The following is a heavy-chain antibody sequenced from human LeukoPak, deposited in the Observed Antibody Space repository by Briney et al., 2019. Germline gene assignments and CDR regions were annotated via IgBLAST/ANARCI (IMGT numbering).Heavy chain of an antibody. CDR1: GYTFTSYD. Sequence: ASVKVSCKASGYTFTSYDINWVRQATGQGLEWMGWMNPNSGNTGYAQKFQGRVTMTRNTSISTAYMELSSLRPEDTAVYYCAKSPHLYCTNGVYRDYYYYYMDVWGKGTTVTVSS. CDR3: AKSPHLYCTNGVYRDYYYYYMDV. V-gene: IGHV1-8*01. D-gene: IGHD2-8*01. CDR2: MNPNSGNT. J-gene: IGHJ6*03.